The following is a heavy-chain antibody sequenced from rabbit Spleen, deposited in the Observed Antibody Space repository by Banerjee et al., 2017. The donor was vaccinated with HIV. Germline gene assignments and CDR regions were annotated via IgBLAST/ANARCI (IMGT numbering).Heavy chain of an antibody. Sequence: QSLEESGGDLVKPGASLTLACTASGLDFSSSYWICWVRQAPGKGLEWIVCIDSGSSGFTYFASWAKGRFTISKTSSTTVTLQVSSLTAADTATYFCARDAAGREDFNLWGPGTLVT. D-gene: IGHD4-2*01. J-gene: IGHJ4*01. V-gene: IGHV1S40*01. CDR1: GLDFSSSYW. CDR3: ARDAAGREDFNL. CDR2: IDSGSSGFT.